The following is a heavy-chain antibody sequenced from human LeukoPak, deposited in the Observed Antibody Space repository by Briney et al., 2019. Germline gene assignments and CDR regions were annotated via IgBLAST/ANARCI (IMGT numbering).Heavy chain of an antibody. D-gene: IGHD3-22*01. CDR3: AREHSGYHFDY. CDR1: GGSISSGGYY. Sequence: SETLSLTCTVSGGSISSGGYYWSWIRQHPGKGLEWIGYIYYSGSTYYNPSLKSRVTISVDTSKNQFSLKLGSVTAADTAVYYCAREHSGYHFDYWGQGTLVTVSS. CDR2: IYYSGST. J-gene: IGHJ4*02. V-gene: IGHV4-31*03.